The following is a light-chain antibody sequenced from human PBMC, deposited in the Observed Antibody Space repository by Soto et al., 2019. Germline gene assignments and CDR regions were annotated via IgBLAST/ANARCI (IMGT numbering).Light chain of an antibody. J-gene: IGKJ1*01. CDR1: QSISDT. Sequence: EIVMTQSPATLSVSPGGRATLSCRASQSISDTLAWYQQKPGQAPRLLIHGASTRATGFPARFSGSGSGTDFTRTISSLQSEDVEVYYCQQYNNWPWTFGQGTKVEIK. CDR3: QQYNNWPWT. CDR2: GAS. V-gene: IGKV3-15*01.